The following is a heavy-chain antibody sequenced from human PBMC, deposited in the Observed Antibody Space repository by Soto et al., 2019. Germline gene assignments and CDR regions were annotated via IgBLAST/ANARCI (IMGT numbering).Heavy chain of an antibody. Sequence: PGRSLRLSCAASEFTFRDFAMRRVRQAQGKGLEWVSVISGTGNNTHYAGSVKGRFTISRDNSKNTLYLQMNSLRAEDTAIYYRAKGSSTSYYSGLEYWGQGSLVPVSS. CDR1: EFTFRDFA. D-gene: IGHD2-2*01. J-gene: IGHJ4*02. CDR2: ISGTGNNT. V-gene: IGHV3-23*01. CDR3: AKGSSTSYYSGLEY.